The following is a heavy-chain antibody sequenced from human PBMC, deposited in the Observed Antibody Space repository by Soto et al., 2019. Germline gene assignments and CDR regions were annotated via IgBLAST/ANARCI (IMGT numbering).Heavy chain of an antibody. Sequence: PGGSLRLSCSASGFPFGASTMHWVRQAPGRGLDFVSTISSSGDRTYYADSLRGRFSISRDNSKDTLYLQMSSLTTEYTAVYYCVKPQKGYSFCLGHWGQGALVTVAS. CDR2: ISSSGDRT. V-gene: IGHV3-64D*08. J-gene: IGHJ4*02. D-gene: IGHD5-18*01. CDR3: VKPQKGYSFCLGH. CDR1: GFPFGAST.